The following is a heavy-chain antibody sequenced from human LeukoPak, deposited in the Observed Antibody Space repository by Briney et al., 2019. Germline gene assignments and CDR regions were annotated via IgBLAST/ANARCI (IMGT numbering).Heavy chain of an antibody. V-gene: IGHV3-23*01. D-gene: IGHD1-26*01. J-gene: IGHJ4*02. CDR1: GFTFTSYS. CDR3: AKGGKWDVTPFDY. Sequence: GGSLRLSCAAPGFTFTSYSMNWVRQAPGKGLEWVSTISGGGGSTYYADSVKGRFTISRDNSKNTLYLQVNGLRAEDTAVYYCAKGGKWDVTPFDYWGQGTLVTVSS. CDR2: ISGGGGST.